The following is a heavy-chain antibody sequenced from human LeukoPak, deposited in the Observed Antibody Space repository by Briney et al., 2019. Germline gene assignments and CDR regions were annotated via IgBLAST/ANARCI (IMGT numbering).Heavy chain of an antibody. V-gene: IGHV3-48*02. J-gene: IGHJ4*02. Sequence: PGGSLRLPCAASGFTFSNYSMRWVRQAPGKGLEWVSYISKTSSTLYYADSVKGRFTISRDNAKNSLYLQMNSLRDEDTAVYYCARGDYIWGSYRQDYWGQGTLVTVSS. D-gene: IGHD3-16*02. CDR3: ARGDYIWGSYRQDY. CDR1: GFTFSNYS. CDR2: ISKTSSTL.